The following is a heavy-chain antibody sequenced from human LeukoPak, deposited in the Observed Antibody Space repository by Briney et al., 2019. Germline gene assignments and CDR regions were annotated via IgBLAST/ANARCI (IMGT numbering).Heavy chain of an antibody. CDR2: ISYDGSNK. CDR1: GFTFSSYV. D-gene: IGHD2-2*01. Sequence: GGSLRLSCAASGFTFSSYVMHWVRQAPGKGLEWVAIISYDGSNKYYADSVQGRFTISRDNSKNTLYLQMNSLRAEDTAVYYCAGGRASVPPFDYWGQGTLVTVSS. CDR3: AGGRASVPPFDY. J-gene: IGHJ4*02. V-gene: IGHV3-30*03.